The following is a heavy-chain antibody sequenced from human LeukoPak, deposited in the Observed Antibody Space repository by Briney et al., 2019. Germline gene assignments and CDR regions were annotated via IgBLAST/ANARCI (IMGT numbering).Heavy chain of an antibody. D-gene: IGHD2-15*01. CDR1: GYTFTGYY. V-gene: IGHV1-2*02. Sequence: ASVKVSCKASGYTFTGYYMHWVRQAPGQGPEWMGWINPNSGGTNYAQKFQGRVTMTRDTSISTAYMELSRLRSDDTAVYYCARADIVVVAAGPWGQGTLVTVSS. J-gene: IGHJ5*02. CDR3: ARADIVVVAAGP. CDR2: INPNSGGT.